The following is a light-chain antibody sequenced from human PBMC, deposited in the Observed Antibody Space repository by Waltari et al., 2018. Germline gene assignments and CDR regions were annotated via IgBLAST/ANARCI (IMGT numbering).Light chain of an antibody. CDR1: SSDVGGYNY. CDR2: DVS. J-gene: IGLJ2*01. CDR3: CSYAGSSTL. V-gene: IGLV2-23*02. Sequence: QSALTQPAYVSGSPGQSITISCTGTSSDVGGYNYVSWYQQHPGKAPKLMLYDVSKRPSGVSNVVSGSKSGNTASLTISGLQAEDEADYYCCSYAGSSTLFGGGTKLTVL.